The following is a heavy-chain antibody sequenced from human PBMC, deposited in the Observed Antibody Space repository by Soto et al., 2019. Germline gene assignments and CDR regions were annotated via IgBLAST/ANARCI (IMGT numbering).Heavy chain of an antibody. V-gene: IGHV3-23*01. D-gene: IGHD6-19*01. CDR3: AKGLQWLAFDY. J-gene: IGHJ4*02. CDR1: GFTFSSYA. Sequence: LXLSCAASGFTFSSYAMGWFRQAPGKGLEWVSTLSGGGGTTHYADSVEGRFTISRDNSKDTLYLQMNSLRDEDTALYYCAKGLQWLAFDYWGQGTLVTASS. CDR2: LSGGGGTT.